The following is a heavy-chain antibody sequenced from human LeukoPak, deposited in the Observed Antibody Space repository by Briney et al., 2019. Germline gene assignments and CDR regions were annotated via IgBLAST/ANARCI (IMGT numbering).Heavy chain of an antibody. CDR1: GYTLTELS. Sequence: ASVKVSCKVSGYTLTELSMHWVRQAPGKGLEWMGGFDPEDGETIYAQKFQGRVTMTEDTSTDTAYMELSSLTSDDTAVYYCARDAFTVTNPQHDAFDVWGQGTMITVSS. CDR2: FDPEDGET. J-gene: IGHJ3*01. CDR3: ARDAFTVTNPQHDAFDV. D-gene: IGHD4-17*01. V-gene: IGHV1-24*01.